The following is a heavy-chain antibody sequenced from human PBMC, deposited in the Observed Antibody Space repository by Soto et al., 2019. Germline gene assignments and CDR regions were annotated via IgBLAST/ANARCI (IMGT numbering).Heavy chain of an antibody. J-gene: IGHJ4*02. CDR3: ARRDGYNFDY. D-gene: IGHD5-12*01. Sequence: EVQLVESGGGLVQPGGSLRLSCAASGFIFSSYAMHWVRQAPGKGLEYVSAISSNGGSTYYANSVKGRFTISRDNSKNTLYLQMGSLRAEDMAVYYCARRDGYNFDYWGQGTLVTVSS. CDR1: GFIFSSYA. CDR2: ISSNGGST. V-gene: IGHV3-64*01.